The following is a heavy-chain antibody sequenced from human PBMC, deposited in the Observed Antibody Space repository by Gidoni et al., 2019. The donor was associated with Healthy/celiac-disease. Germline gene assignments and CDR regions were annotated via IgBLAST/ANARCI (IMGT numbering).Heavy chain of an antibody. Sequence: VQLVQSGAAVQKPLSAVMVSCKASGGTFSTYAISWVRQASGQVLEWMGGIIPIFGTANYAKKFQGRVKITADETTSTAYMEQSSLRSEDTAVYYCAFIAVAGHTFYYFDYWGQGTLVTVSS. CDR1: GGTFSTYA. D-gene: IGHD6-19*01. CDR2: IIPIFGTA. CDR3: AFIAVAGHTFYYFDY. J-gene: IGHJ4*02. V-gene: IGHV1-69*12.